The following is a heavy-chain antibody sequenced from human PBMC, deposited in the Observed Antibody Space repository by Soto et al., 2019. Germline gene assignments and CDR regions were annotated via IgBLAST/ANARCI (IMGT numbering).Heavy chain of an antibody. CDR1: GFTFSRNA. CDR3: AKVLQYYYYGMDV. V-gene: IGHV3-23*01. J-gene: IGHJ6*02. CDR2: ISDTGGST. Sequence: PGGSLRLSCAASGFTFSRNAMSWVRQAPGKGLEWVSSISDTGGSTYYADSVKGRFTISRDNSKNTLYLQMNSLRAEDTAVYYCAKVLQYYYYGMDVWGQGTTVTVSS.